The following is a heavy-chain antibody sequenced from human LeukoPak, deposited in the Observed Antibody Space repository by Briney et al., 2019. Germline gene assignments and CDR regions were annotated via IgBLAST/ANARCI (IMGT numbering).Heavy chain of an antibody. CDR3: ARGPYCSSTSCYTGYYYYYYMDV. CDR2: MNPNSGNT. Sequence: VASVKVSCKASGYTFTSYDINWVRQATGQGLEWMGWMNPNSGNTGYAQKFQGRVTITRNTSISTAYMELSSLRSEDTAVYYCARGPYCSSTSCYTGYYYYYYMDVWGKGTTVTVSS. CDR1: GYTFTSYD. J-gene: IGHJ6*03. D-gene: IGHD2-2*02. V-gene: IGHV1-8*03.